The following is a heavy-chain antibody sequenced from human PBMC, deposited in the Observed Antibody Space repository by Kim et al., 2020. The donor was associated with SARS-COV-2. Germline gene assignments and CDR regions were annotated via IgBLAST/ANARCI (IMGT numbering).Heavy chain of an antibody. CDR3: ARDGPLSYGSGSYYNWFDP. J-gene: IGHJ5*02. Sequence: GGSLRLSCAASGFTFSSYSMNWVRQAPGKGLEWVSSISSSSSYIYYADSVKGRFTISRDNAKNSLYLQMNSLRAEDTAVYYCARDGPLSYGSGSYYNWFDPWGQGTLVTVSS. D-gene: IGHD3-10*01. V-gene: IGHV3-21*01. CDR1: GFTFSSYS. CDR2: ISSSSSYI.